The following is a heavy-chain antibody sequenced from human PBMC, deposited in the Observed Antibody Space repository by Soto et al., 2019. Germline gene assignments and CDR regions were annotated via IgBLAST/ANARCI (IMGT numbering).Heavy chain of an antibody. CDR2: MNPNSGNT. CDR3: ARGPNYGSGSYYNVEYYYYYMDV. J-gene: IGHJ6*03. V-gene: IGHV1-8*01. D-gene: IGHD3-10*01. CDR1: GYTFTSYD. Sequence: ASVKVSCKASGYTFTSYDINWVRQATGQGLEWMGWMNPNSGNTGYAQKFQGRVTMTGNTSISTAYMELSSLRSEDTAVYYCARGPNYGSGSYYNVEYYYYYMDVWGKGTTVTVSS.